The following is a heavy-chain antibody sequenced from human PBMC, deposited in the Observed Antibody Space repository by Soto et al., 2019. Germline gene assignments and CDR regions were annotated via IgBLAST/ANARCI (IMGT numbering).Heavy chain of an antibody. J-gene: IGHJ6*02. CDR1: GFTFSSYE. CDR3: ASPVWYNWNPGDYYYYGMDV. D-gene: IGHD1-1*01. Sequence: PGGSLRLSCAASGFTFSSYEMNWVRQAPGKGLEWVSYISSSGSTIYYADSVKGRFTISRDNAKNSLYLQMNSLRAEDTAVYYCASPVWYNWNPGDYYYYGMDVWGQGTTVTVSS. V-gene: IGHV3-48*03. CDR2: ISSSGSTI.